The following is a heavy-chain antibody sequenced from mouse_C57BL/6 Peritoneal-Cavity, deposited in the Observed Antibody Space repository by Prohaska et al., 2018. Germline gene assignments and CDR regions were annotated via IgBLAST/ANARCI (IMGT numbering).Heavy chain of an antibody. J-gene: IGHJ3*01. CDR2: IRLKSDNYAT. CDR1: GFTFSNYW. D-gene: IGHD2-5*01. V-gene: IGHV6-3*01. Sequence: EVKLEESGGGLVQPGGSMKLSCVASGFTFSNYWMNWVRQSPEQGLEWVAQIRLKSDNYATQYAESVKWRFTISRDDSKSSVYLQMNNLRAEDTGIYYCTGTYYSNSGFAYWGQGTLVTVSA. CDR3: TGTYYSNSGFAY.